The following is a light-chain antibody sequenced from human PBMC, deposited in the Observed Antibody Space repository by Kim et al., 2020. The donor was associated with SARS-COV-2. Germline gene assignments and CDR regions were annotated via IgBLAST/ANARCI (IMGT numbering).Light chain of an antibody. CDR3: QQDYSYPPT. J-gene: IGKJ1*01. Sequence: GDRVTITCRPSQDIRNDLGWYQKTPGKPPKLLIYAASNLQSGVPSRFSGSGFGTEFTLTISGLQPDDFATYYCQQDYSYPPTFGQGTKV. V-gene: IGKV1-6*01. CDR2: AAS. CDR1: QDIRND.